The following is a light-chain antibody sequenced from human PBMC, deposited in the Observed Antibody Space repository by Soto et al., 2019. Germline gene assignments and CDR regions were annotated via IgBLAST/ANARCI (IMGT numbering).Light chain of an antibody. V-gene: IGLV2-14*01. CDR3: SSYSGSSLVL. Sequence: QSVLTQPASVSGSPGQSITISCTGTTSDVGGYNYVSWYQQHPGKAPKLMIYDVSNWPSGIPSRFSGSKSGNTASLTISGLQPEGEADYYCSSYSGSSLVLFGGGTKLTVL. J-gene: IGLJ2*01. CDR1: TSDVGGYNY. CDR2: DVS.